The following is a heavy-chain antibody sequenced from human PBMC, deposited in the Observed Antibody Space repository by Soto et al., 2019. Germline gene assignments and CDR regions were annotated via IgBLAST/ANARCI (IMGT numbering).Heavy chain of an antibody. CDR3: AKDFSPYYYETYYFDY. CDR1: GFTFSSYG. V-gene: IGHV3-30*18. Sequence: GGSLRLSCAASGFTFSSYGMHWVRQAPGKGLEWVAVISYDGSNKYYADSVKGRFTISRDNSKNTLYLQMNSLRAEDTAVYYCAKDFSPYYYETYYFDYWGQGTLVTVSS. CDR2: ISYDGSNK. D-gene: IGHD3-22*01. J-gene: IGHJ4*02.